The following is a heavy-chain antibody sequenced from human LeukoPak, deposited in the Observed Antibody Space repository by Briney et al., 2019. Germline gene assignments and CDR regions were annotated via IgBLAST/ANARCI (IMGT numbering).Heavy chain of an antibody. V-gene: IGHV4-34*01. CDR1: GGSFSGYY. J-gene: IGHJ4*02. CDR3: ARDLDGVALDQ. D-gene: IGHD4-17*01. CDR2: INHSGST. Sequence: PSETLSLTCAVYGGSFSGYYWSWIRQPPGRGLEWIGEINHSGSTNYNPSLKSRVTISVDTSKNQFSLKLSSVTAADTAVYYCARDLDGVALDQWGQGALVTVSS.